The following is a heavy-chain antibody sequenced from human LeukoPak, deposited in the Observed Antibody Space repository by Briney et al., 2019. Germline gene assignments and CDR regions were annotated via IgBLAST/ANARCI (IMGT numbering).Heavy chain of an antibody. D-gene: IGHD3-10*01. CDR1: GDSISSGGYS. CDR3: ARGGPITMVRGVIINQNWFDP. Sequence: SQTLSLTCAVSGDSISSGGYSWSWIRQPPGKGLEWIGYIYHSGSTYYNPSLKSRVTISVDRSKNQFSLKLSSVTAADTAVYYCARGGPITMVRGVIINQNWFDPWGQGTLVTVSS. J-gene: IGHJ5*02. V-gene: IGHV4-30-2*01. CDR2: IYHSGST.